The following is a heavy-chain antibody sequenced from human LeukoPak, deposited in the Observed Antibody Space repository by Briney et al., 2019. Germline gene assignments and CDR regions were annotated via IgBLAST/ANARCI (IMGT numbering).Heavy chain of an antibody. Sequence: PSETLPLTCTVSGGSITNDYWSWIRQPPGKGLEWIGYIFYTGSTNYNPSLKSRVTISVDTSKNQFSLKLSSVTAADTAVCYCARPQWLVTMGPWFDPWGQGTLVTVSS. D-gene: IGHD6-19*01. CDR3: ARPQWLVTMGPWFDP. V-gene: IGHV4-59*01. CDR2: IFYTGST. J-gene: IGHJ5*02. CDR1: GGSITNDY.